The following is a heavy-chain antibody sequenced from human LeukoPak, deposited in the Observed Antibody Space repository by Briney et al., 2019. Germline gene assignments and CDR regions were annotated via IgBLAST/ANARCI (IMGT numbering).Heavy chain of an antibody. J-gene: IGHJ4*02. V-gene: IGHV3-7*01. CDR2: IKQDGSQ. CDR3: ARGPDFGDRLDYFDC. Sequence: GGSLRLSCAASGFTFSRHWMGWVRQAPGKGLEWVASIKQDGSQYYVDSVKGRFFISRENAKNSVSLQMNSLRGEDTAVYYCARGPDFGDRLDYFDCWGQGTLVTVS. CDR1: GFTFSRHW. D-gene: IGHD4-17*01.